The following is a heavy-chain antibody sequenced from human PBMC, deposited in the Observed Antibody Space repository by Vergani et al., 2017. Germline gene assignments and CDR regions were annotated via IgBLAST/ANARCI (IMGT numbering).Heavy chain of an antibody. CDR2: INPNSGGK. V-gene: IGHV1-2*04. CDR3: ARSSVVAAQTIDY. Sequence: QVQLVQSGAEVKKPGASVKVSCKASGYTFTGYYMHWVRQAPGQGLEWMGWINPNSGGKNYAQKFQGWVTMTRDTSISTAYMALSRLRSDDTAVYYCARSSVVAAQTIDYWGQGTLVTVSS. J-gene: IGHJ4*02. CDR1: GYTFTGYY. D-gene: IGHD2-15*01.